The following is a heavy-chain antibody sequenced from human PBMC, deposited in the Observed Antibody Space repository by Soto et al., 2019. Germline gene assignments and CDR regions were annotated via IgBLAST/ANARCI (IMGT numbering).Heavy chain of an antibody. CDR3: ARDGIVDTAMERYYGMDV. V-gene: IGHV3-33*01. CDR2: IWYDGSNK. CDR1: GFTFSSYG. J-gene: IGHJ6*02. D-gene: IGHD5-18*01. Sequence: GGSLRLSCAASGFTFSSYGMHWVRQAPGKGLEWVAVIWYDGSNKYYADYVKGRFTISRDNSKNTLYLKMNSLRAEDTAVYYCARDGIVDTAMERYYGMDVWGQGTTVTVSS.